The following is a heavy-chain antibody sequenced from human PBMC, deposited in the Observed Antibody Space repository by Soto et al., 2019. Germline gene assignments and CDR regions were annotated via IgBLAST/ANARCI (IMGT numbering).Heavy chain of an antibody. V-gene: IGHV1-69*13. CDR2: IIPIFGTA. D-gene: IGHD1-1*01. J-gene: IGHJ4*02. CDR1: GGTFSSYA. Sequence: ASVKVSCRASGGTFSSYAISGVRQAPGRGLEWMGGIIPIFGTANYAQKFQGRVTITADESTSTAYMELSSLRSEDTAVYYCARGDRKLEIFGGVMYYFDYSGPGILVTLSS. CDR3: ARGDRKLEIFGGVMYYFDY.